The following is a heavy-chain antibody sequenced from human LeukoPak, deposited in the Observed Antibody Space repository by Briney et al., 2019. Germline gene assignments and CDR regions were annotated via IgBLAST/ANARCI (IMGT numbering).Heavy chain of an antibody. CDR1: GFTFSSYA. CDR3: TKDPNSNSWSYFDY. D-gene: IGHD6-13*01. Sequence: PGGSLRLSCAASGFTFSSYAMHWVRQAPGKGLEWVSGISWNSGDIGYADSVKGRFTISRDNAKSSLYLQMNSLRAEDTALYYCTKDPNSNSWSYFDYWGQGTLVTVSS. CDR2: ISWNSGDI. J-gene: IGHJ4*02. V-gene: IGHV3-9*01.